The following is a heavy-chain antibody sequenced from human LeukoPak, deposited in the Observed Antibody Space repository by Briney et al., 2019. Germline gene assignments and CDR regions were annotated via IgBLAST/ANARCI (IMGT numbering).Heavy chain of an antibody. V-gene: IGHV3-7*01. CDR1: GFTFSSYW. J-gene: IGHJ4*02. D-gene: IGHD3-16*02. CDR2: IKQDGSEK. Sequence: PGGSLRLSCAASGFTFSSYWMSWVRQAPGKGLEWVANIKQDGSEKYYVDSVKGRFTISRDNDKNSLFLQMISLRAEDTAVYYCARVGGRYSPLGYWGQGTLVTVSS. CDR3: ARVGGRYSPLGY.